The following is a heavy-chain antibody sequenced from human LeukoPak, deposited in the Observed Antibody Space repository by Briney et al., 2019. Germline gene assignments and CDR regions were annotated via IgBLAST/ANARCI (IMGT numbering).Heavy chain of an antibody. D-gene: IGHD3-22*01. Sequence: SETLSLTCTVSGGSVSSGSYYWSWIRQPPGKGLEWIGYVYYSGSTNYNPSLKSRVTISVDTSKNQFSLKLSSVTAADTAVYYCAVTDYYDSSGYYRFTLFDYWGQGTLVTVSS. CDR2: VYYSGST. J-gene: IGHJ4*02. CDR3: AVTDYYDSSGYYRFTLFDY. V-gene: IGHV4-61*01. CDR1: GGSVSSGSYY.